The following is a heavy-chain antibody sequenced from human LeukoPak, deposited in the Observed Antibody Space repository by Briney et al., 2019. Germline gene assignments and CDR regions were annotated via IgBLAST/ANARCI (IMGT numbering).Heavy chain of an antibody. CDR3: AKGEKTRPFGGVIDY. D-gene: IGHD3-16*02. CDR1: GFTFSSYG. Sequence: PGGSLRLSCAASGFTFSSYGMHWVRQAPGKGLEWVAVIWYDGSNKYYADSVKGRFTISRDNSKNTLYLQMNSLRAEDTAVYYCAKGEKTRPFGGVIDYWGQGTLVTVSS. CDR2: IWYDGSNK. V-gene: IGHV3-33*03. J-gene: IGHJ4*02.